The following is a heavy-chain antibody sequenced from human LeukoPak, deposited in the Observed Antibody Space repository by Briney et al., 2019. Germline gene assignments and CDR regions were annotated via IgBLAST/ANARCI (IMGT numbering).Heavy chain of an antibody. CDR2: MSPNNGAT. Sequence: ASVKVSCKSSGYIFTDYDINWVRQAAGQGLEWMGWMSPNNGATGYAQKFQGRVTMTRDTSISTAYMELSSLRSEDTAVYYCTRGPPQSSTSVYWGQGTLVTVSS. CDR1: GYIFTDYD. D-gene: IGHD5/OR15-5a*01. CDR3: TRGPPQSSTSVY. V-gene: IGHV1-8*01. J-gene: IGHJ1*01.